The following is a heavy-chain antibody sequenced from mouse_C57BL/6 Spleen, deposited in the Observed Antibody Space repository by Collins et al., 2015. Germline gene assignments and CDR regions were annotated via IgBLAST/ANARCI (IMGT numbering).Heavy chain of an antibody. Sequence: EVQLVESGGDLVKPGGSLKLSCAASGFTFSSYGMSWVRQTPDKRLEWVATISSDGTYTYYPDSVKGRFTISRDNPKNTLYLQMSSLKSEDTAVYYCTNLIYYDYDVFAYWGQGTLVTVSA. V-gene: IGHV5-6*01. D-gene: IGHD2-4*01. CDR1: GFTFSSYG. CDR3: TNLIYYDYDVFAY. CDR2: ISSDGTYT. J-gene: IGHJ3*01.